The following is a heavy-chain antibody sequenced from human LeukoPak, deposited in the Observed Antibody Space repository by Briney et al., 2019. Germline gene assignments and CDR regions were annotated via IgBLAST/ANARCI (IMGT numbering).Heavy chain of an antibody. Sequence: GESLRISCKGSGYTFTYWIAWVRQMPGKGLEWMGIIYPGDSDTRYSPSFQGQVTLSVEKSISTAYLQWSSLKASDTAMYYCARQDGGGLYYFDYWGQGTLVTVSS. CDR1: GYTFTYW. J-gene: IGHJ4*02. CDR3: ARQDGGGLYYFDY. V-gene: IGHV5-51*01. CDR2: IYPGDSDT. D-gene: IGHD4-23*01.